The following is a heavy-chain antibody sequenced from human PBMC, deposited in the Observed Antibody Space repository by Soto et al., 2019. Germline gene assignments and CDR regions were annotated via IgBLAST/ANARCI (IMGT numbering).Heavy chain of an antibody. D-gene: IGHD6-6*01. Sequence: WGSLRLSCAASGFTFSSYAMSWVRQAPGKGLEWVSAISGSGGSTYYADSVKGRFTISRDNSKNTLYLQMNSLRAEDTAVYYCAKFPRRIAARAYYFDYWGQGTLVTVSS. J-gene: IGHJ4*02. CDR3: AKFPRRIAARAYYFDY. V-gene: IGHV3-23*01. CDR2: ISGSGGST. CDR1: GFTFSSYA.